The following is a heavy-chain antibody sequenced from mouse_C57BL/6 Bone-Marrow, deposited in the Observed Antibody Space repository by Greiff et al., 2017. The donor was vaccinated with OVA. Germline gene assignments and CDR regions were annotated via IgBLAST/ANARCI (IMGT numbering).Heavy chain of an antibody. D-gene: IGHD1-1*01. V-gene: IGHV1-7*01. Sequence: VQLQQSGAELAKPGASVKLSCKASGYTFTSYWMHWVKQRPGQGLEWIGYINPSSGYTKYNQKFKDKATLTADKSSSTAYMQLSSLTYEDSAVYDSATPYSSSYYFDYWGKGTTLTVSS. CDR3: ATPYSSSYYFDY. CDR2: INPSSGYT. CDR1: GYTFTSYW. J-gene: IGHJ2*01.